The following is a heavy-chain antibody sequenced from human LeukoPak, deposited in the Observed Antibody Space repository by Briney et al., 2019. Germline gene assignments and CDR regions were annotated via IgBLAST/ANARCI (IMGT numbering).Heavy chain of an antibody. J-gene: IGHJ4*02. Sequence: PSETLSLTXTVSGGSISSYYWSWIRQPPGKGLEWIGYIYFSGSTNYNPSLKSRVTISVDTSKNQFSLKLSSVTAADTAVYYCARVRANYFDYWGQGTLVTVSS. CDR1: GGSISSYY. CDR2: IYFSGST. V-gene: IGHV4-59*01. CDR3: ARVRANYFDY.